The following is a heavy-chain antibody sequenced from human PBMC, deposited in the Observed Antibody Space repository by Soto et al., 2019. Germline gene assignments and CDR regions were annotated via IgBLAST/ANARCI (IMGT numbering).Heavy chain of an antibody. CDR1: GGSISIYY. CDR2: IYYSGST. D-gene: IGHD3-22*01. J-gene: IGHJ4*02. CDR3: ARSSGY. Sequence: SETLSLTCTVSGGSISIYYWSWIRQPPGKGLEWIGYIYYSGSTNYNPSLKSRVTLSVDKSKNQFSLKLSSVTAADTAVYYCARSSGYWGQGTLVTVSS. V-gene: IGHV4-59*12.